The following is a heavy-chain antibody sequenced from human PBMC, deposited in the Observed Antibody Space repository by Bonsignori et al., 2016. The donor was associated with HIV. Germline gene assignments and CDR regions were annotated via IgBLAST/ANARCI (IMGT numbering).Heavy chain of an antibody. J-gene: IGHJ4*02. CDR1: GGSFNTYY. D-gene: IGHD3-22*01. CDR2: IKHSGST. Sequence: SETLSLTCAVYGGSFNTYYWSWIRQPPGKGLEWIGEIKHSGSTNYNPSLKSRVTITEDTSKHQFSLKLSSVTAADTAVYYCARGRGYYDSSGYPRINYFDYWGQGTLVTVSS. V-gene: IGHV4-34*01. CDR3: ARGRGYYDSSGYPRINYFDY.